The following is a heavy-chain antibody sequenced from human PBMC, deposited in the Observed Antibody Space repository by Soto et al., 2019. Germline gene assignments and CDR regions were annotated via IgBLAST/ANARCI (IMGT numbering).Heavy chain of an antibody. CDR1: GFTFTSSA. Sequence: ASVKFSCKASGFTFTSSAVQWVRQARGQRLEWIGWIVVGSGNTNYAQKFQERVTITRDMSTSTAYMELSSLRSEDTAVYYCARHRGSPGSYFGMDVWGQGTTVTVSS. J-gene: IGHJ6*02. CDR2: IVVGSGNT. CDR3: ARHRGSPGSYFGMDV. D-gene: IGHD3-16*02. V-gene: IGHV1-58*01.